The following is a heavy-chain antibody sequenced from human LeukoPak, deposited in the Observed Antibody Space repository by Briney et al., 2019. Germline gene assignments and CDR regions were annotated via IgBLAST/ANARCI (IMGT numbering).Heavy chain of an antibody. J-gene: IGHJ6*04. D-gene: IGHD3-9*01. CDR3: AKDAGITIFYGNYYGMDV. CDR1: GFTFSNYG. Sequence: GGSLRLSCAASGFTFSNYGMHWVRQAPGKGLESVAIISYDGSDKYYADSGKGRFTISRDNSKNTLFLQMNSLRPEDTAVYYCAKDAGITIFYGNYYGMDVWGKGTTVTVSS. V-gene: IGHV3-30*18. CDR2: ISYDGSDK.